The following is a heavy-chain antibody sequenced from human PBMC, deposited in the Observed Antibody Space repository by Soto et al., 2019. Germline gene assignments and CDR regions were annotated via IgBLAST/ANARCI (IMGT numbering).Heavy chain of an antibody. Sequence: GGSLRLSCAASGFTFSSYAMSWVRQAPGKGLEWVSAISGSGGSTYYADSVKGRFTISRDNSKNTLYLQMNSLRAEDTAVYYCAKDVYYYDSSGYYLYWGQGTLVTVSS. J-gene: IGHJ4*02. D-gene: IGHD3-22*01. CDR3: AKDVYYYDSSGYYLY. CDR1: GFTFSSYA. V-gene: IGHV3-23*01. CDR2: ISGSGGST.